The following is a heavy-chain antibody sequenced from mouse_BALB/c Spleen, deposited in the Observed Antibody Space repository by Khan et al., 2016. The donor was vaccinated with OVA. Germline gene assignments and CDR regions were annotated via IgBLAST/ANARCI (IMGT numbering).Heavy chain of an antibody. CDR3: ARRGYDYGRGALFAY. V-gene: IGHV2-2*02. CDR2: IWSAGST. D-gene: IGHD2-4*01. CDR1: GFSLTNYS. Sequence: QVQLQQPGPGLVQPSQSLSITCTVSGFSLTNYSVHWVRQSPGKGLEWLGVIWSAGSTDYNAAFISRLTLRKDNSRSQVFFKMNSLLPNDTAIDYCARRGYDYGRGALFAYWGQGTLVTVSA. J-gene: IGHJ3*01.